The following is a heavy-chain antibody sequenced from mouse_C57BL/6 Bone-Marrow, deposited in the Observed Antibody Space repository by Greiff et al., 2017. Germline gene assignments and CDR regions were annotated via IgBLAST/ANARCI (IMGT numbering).Heavy chain of an antibody. Sequence: QVTLKECGPGLLQPSQTLSLTCSFSGFSLSTFGMGVGWIRQPSGKGLEWLAHISWDDDKYYHPALKSRLTISKDTSKNTVYLEIDNVNTEDTATYYCARMVITTALFDERGQGTTLTVSS. CDR3: ARMVITTALFDE. J-gene: IGHJ2*01. D-gene: IGHD1-1*01. CDR2: ISWDDDK. V-gene: IGHV8-8*01. CDR1: GFSLSTFGMG.